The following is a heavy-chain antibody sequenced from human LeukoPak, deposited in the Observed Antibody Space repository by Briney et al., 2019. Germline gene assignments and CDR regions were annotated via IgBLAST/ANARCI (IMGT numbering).Heavy chain of an antibody. D-gene: IGHD3-9*01. CDR2: IRYDGSNK. V-gene: IGHV3-30*02. Sequence: GGSLRLSCAASGFTFSSYGMHWVRQAPGKGLEWVAFIRYDGSNKYYADSVKGRFTISRDNSKNTLYLQMNSLRAEDTAVYYCAKDNYDILTSNFDYWGQGTLVTVSS. CDR3: AKDNYDILTSNFDY. CDR1: GFTFSSYG. J-gene: IGHJ4*02.